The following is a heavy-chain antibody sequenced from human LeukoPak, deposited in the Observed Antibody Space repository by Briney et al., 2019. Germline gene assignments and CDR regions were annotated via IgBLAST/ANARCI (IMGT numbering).Heavy chain of an antibody. CDR3: ARATYYYGSGSYAFDY. D-gene: IGHD3-10*01. CDR1: GGSISSYY. J-gene: IGHJ4*02. V-gene: IGHV4-59*12. Sequence: SETLSLTCTVSGGSISSYYWSWLRQPPGKGLEWIGYIYYSGSTNYNPSLKSRVTISVDTSKNQFSLKLSSVTAADTAVYYCARATYYYGSGSYAFDYWGQGTLVTVSS. CDR2: IYYSGST.